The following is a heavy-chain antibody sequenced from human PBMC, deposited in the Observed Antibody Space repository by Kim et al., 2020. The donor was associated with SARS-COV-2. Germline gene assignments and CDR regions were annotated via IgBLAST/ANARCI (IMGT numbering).Heavy chain of an antibody. CDR2: ISWNSGSI. CDR3: AKDMARYYYGMDV. CDR1: GFTFDDYA. J-gene: IGHJ6*02. Sequence: GGSLRLSCAASGFTFDDYAMHWVRQAPGKGLEWVSGISWNSGSIGYADSVKGRFTISRDNAKNSLYLQMNSLRAEDTALYYCAKDMARYYYGMDVWGQGT. V-gene: IGHV3-9*01.